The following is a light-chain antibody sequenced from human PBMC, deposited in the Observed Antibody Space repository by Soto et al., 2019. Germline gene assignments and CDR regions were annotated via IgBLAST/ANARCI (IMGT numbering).Light chain of an antibody. CDR3: QVWDSSVV. CDR2: YDR. Sequence: SYELTQPPSVSVAPGKTARITCGGNNIGSKSVHWYQQKPGQAPVLVIYYDRDRPSGIPERFSGSNSGNMATLTISRVEAGDEADYYCQVWDSSVVFGGGTKLTVL. CDR1: NIGSKS. V-gene: IGLV3-21*04. J-gene: IGLJ2*01.